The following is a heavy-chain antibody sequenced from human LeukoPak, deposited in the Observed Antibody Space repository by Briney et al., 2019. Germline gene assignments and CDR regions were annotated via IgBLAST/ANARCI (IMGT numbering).Heavy chain of an antibody. Sequence: GASVKVSCKVSGYRFTELSRHWVRQAPGKGLEWLGGFDLVHGDTIYAQKFQGRVTMTEDTSTDTSYMELSSLGSEDTAVYFCTAGRAYSLLDCWGQGTLVIVSS. J-gene: IGHJ4*02. D-gene: IGHD5-18*01. V-gene: IGHV1-24*01. CDR3: TAGRAYSLLDC. CDR1: GYRFTELS. CDR2: FDLVHGDT.